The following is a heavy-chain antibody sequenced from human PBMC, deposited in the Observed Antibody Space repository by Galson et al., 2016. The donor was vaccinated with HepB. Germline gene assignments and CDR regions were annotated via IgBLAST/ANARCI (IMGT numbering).Heavy chain of an antibody. D-gene: IGHD2-8*01. V-gene: IGHV3-30*03. CDR2: ISYDGTKK. J-gene: IGHJ4*02. CDR3: AWGMVFARH. CDR1: GFPFSNYG. Sequence: SLRLSCAATGFPFSNYGMHWGRQAPGKGLEWVAVISYDGTKKYYADSVRGRFTISRDNSKNTLYLQMNSLRVEDTAVYYCAWGMVFARHWGQGTLVTVSS.